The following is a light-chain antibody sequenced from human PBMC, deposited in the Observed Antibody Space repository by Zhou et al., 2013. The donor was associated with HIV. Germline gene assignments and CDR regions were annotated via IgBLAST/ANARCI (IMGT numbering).Light chain of an antibody. CDR2: AVS. V-gene: IGKV3-20*01. J-gene: IGKJ2*01. Sequence: EIVLTQSPATLSLSQGERATLSCRASQSVYSSYLSWYQQKPGQPPRLLIYAVSNRATGIPDRFSGGGSGTDFTLTISSLEPEDFAVYYCQIYGNSPLYTFGQGTKLEIK. CDR3: QIYGNSPLYT. CDR1: QSVYSSY.